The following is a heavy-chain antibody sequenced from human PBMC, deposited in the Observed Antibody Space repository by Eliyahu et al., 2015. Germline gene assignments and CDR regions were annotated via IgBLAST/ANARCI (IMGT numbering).Heavy chain of an antibody. D-gene: IGHD4-23*01. CDR3: ARARYVGGYYYYGMDV. J-gene: IGHJ6*02. Sequence: QVQLQQWGAGLLKPSETLSLTCAVYGGSFSGYYWXWIRQPPGKGLEWIGEINHSGSTNYNPSLKSRVTISVDTSKNQFSLKLSSVTAADTAVYYCARARYVGGYYYYGMDVWGQGTTVTVSS. CDR2: INHSGST. CDR1: GGSFSGYY. V-gene: IGHV4-34*01.